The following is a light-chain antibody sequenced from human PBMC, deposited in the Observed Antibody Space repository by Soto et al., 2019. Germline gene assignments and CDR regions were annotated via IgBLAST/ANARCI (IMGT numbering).Light chain of an antibody. CDR1: QSINSY. J-gene: IGKJ3*01. V-gene: IGKV1-39*01. CDR2: AAS. Sequence: DIQMTQSPSSLSASVGDRVTITCRASQSINSYLNWYQQKPGKAPKLLIYAASSLQSGVPSRFSGSGSWTDFTLTISSLQPEDFATYYYQQSYSTLFTFGPGTKVDIK. CDR3: QQSYSTLFT.